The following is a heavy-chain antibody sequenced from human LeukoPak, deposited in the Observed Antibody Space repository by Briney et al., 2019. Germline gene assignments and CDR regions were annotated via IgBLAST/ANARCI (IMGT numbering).Heavy chain of an antibody. CDR1: GGSISSGGYY. CDR2: IYHSGST. CDR3: ARDKERKYSSLGNWFDP. D-gene: IGHD6-19*01. J-gene: IGHJ5*02. Sequence: SSQTLSLTCTVSGGSISSGGYYWSWIRQPPGKGLEWIGYIYHSGSTYYNPSLKSRVTISVDRSKNQFSLKLSSVTAADTAVYYCARDKERKYSSLGNWFDPWGQGTLVTVSS. V-gene: IGHV4-30-2*01.